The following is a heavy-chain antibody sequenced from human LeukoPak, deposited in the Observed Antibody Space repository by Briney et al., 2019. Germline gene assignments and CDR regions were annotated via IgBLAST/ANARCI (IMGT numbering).Heavy chain of an antibody. CDR3: AGEGEYGDSYS. V-gene: IGHV4-30-2*01. CDR1: GDSISSVAFY. J-gene: IGHJ5*02. CDR2: IYRGRT. D-gene: IGHD2-21*02. Sequence: PSQTLSLTCAVSGDSISSVAFYWNWIRQAPGKGPEWIGNIYRGRTRFNPSLTSRVTISLDMSKSQVSLNLTSVTAADTAIYYCAGEGEYGDSYSWGQGTLVVVSA.